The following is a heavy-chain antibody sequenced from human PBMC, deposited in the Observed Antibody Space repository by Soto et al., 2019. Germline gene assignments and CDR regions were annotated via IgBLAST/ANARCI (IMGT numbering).Heavy chain of an antibody. V-gene: IGHV3-74*01. CDR1: GFTFSSYW. J-gene: IGHJ4*02. CDR3: AKVLYSWNVVLDH. Sequence: EVQLVESGGGLVQPGGSLRLSCAASGFTFSSYWMHWVRQAPGKRLVWVSRINGGGSSTSYADSVKGRFTISRDNAKNTLYLQMNSLRAEDTAVYYCAKVLYSWNVVLDHWGQGTLVTVSS. CDR2: INGGGSST. D-gene: IGHD1-20*01.